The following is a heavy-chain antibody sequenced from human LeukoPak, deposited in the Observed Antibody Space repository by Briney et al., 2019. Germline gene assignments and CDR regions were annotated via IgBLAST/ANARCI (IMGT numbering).Heavy chain of an antibody. D-gene: IGHD5-12*01. CDR1: GYTFTGYY. Sequence: ASVKVSCKASGYTFTGYYMHWVRQAPGQGLEWMGRINPNGGGTNYAQKFQGRVTMTRDTSISTAYMELSRLRSDDTAVYYCARANRGYSGYYFDYWGQGTLVTVSS. V-gene: IGHV1-2*06. CDR3: ARANRGYSGYYFDY. J-gene: IGHJ4*02. CDR2: INPNGGGT.